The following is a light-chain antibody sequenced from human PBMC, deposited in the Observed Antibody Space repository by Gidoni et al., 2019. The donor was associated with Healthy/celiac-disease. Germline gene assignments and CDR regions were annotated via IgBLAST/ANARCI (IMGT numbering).Light chain of an antibody. CDR3: QQSYSTPPYT. J-gene: IGKJ2*01. CDR2: AAS. V-gene: IGKV1-39*01. CDR1: QSISSY. Sequence: DIQMPQSQSSLSASVGDRVTITCRASQSISSYLHWYQQKPGKAPKPLIYAASSLQSGVPSRFSGSGSGTDFTLTISSLQPEDFATYYCQQSYSTPPYTFGQGTKLEIK.